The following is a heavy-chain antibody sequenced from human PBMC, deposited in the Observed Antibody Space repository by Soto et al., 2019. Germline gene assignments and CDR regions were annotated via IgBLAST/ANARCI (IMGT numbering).Heavy chain of an antibody. CDR2: INPSGGST. D-gene: IGHD6-13*01. V-gene: IGHV1-46*03. CDR1: GYTFTSYY. CDR3: ARAEAAAGYTTPVFDY. Sequence: ASVKVSCKASGYTFTSYYMHWVRQAPGQGLEWMGIINPSGGSTSYAQKFQGRVTMTRDTSTGTVYMELSSLRSEDTAVDYCARAEAAAGYTTPVFDYWGQGTLVTVSS. J-gene: IGHJ4*02.